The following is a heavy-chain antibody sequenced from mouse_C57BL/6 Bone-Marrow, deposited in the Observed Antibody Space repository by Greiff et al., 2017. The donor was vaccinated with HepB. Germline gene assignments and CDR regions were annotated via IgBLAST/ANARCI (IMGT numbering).Heavy chain of an antibody. J-gene: IGHJ3*01. Sequence: VQLQQSGPELVKPGASVKISCKASGYAFSSSWMNWVKQRPGKGLEWIGRMYPGDGDTNYNGKFKGKATLTADKASSTAYMQLSSLTSEDSAVYFCARSPYYYGSSYGFAYWGQGTLVTVSA. CDR3: ARSPYYYGSSYGFAY. CDR1: GYAFSSSW. D-gene: IGHD1-1*01. V-gene: IGHV1-82*01. CDR2: MYPGDGDT.